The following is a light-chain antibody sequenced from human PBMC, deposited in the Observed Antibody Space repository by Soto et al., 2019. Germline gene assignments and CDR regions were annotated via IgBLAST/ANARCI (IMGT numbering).Light chain of an antibody. CDR2: YDS. Sequence: SYELTQPPSVSVAPGKTARITCGGNNIGSKSVHWYQQKPGQAPVLVIYYDSDRPSGIPERFSGSNSGNTATLTISRVEAGDEXDYYCQVWDSSSDHRYVFGTGTKLT. J-gene: IGLJ1*01. CDR1: NIGSKS. V-gene: IGLV3-21*04. CDR3: QVWDSSSDHRYV.